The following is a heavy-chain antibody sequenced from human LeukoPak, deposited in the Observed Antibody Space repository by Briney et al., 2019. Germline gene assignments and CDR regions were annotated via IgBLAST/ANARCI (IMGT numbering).Heavy chain of an antibody. CDR1: GYTFTSYD. J-gene: IGHJ6*03. D-gene: IGHD2-15*01. CDR2: MNPNSGNT. V-gene: IGHV1-8*03. Sequence: ASVKVSCKASGYTFTSYDINWVRQATGQGLEWMGWMNPNSGNTGYAQKFQGRVTITRNTSISTAYMELSSLRSEDTAVYYCARDAARPLDYYYYYMDVWGKGTTVTVSS. CDR3: ARDAARPLDYYYYYMDV.